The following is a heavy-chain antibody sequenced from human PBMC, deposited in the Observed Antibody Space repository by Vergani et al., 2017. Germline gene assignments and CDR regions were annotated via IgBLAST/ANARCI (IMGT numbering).Heavy chain of an antibody. J-gene: IGHJ4*02. CDR3: TRGYGDYGAD. CDR1: GGSVSSSSW. CDR2: IYHSGTT. Sequence: QMQLQESVPGLLKPPGTLSLTCAVSGGSVSSSSWWSWVRQPPGKGLEWIGEIYHSGTTNFNPSLKSRVTMSIDKSKNQFSLKLNSVTAADTAVYYCTRGYGDYGADWGQGILVTVSS. V-gene: IGHV4-4*03. D-gene: IGHD4-17*01.